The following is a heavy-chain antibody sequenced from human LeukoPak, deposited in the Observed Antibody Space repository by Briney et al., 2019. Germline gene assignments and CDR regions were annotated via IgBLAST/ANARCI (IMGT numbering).Heavy chain of an antibody. J-gene: IGHJ4*02. CDR3: ARDFYGSGDYEPFDY. V-gene: IGHV1-18*01. Sequence: ASVEVSCKASGYTFTSYGISWVRQAPGQGLEWMGWISAYNGNTNYAQKLQGRVTMTTDTSTSTAYMELRSLRSDDTAVYYCARDFYGSGDYEPFDYWGQGTLVTVSS. CDR2: ISAYNGNT. D-gene: IGHD4-17*01. CDR1: GYTFTSYG.